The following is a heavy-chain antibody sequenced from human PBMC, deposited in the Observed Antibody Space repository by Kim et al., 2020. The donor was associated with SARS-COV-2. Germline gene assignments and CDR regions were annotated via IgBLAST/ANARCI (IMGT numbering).Heavy chain of an antibody. CDR2: IRSKANRYTT. CDR3: TSVPGTTLAFWDAFVI. J-gene: IGHJ3*02. D-gene: IGHD1-1*01. CDR1: GFTFSGSA. Sequence: GGSLRLSCAASGFTFSGSAIHWVRQASGKGLEWVGRIRSKANRYTTAYAASVKGRVTISRDDSKNTAYLPRNSLKTEDTAIYYSTSVPGTTLAFWDAFVIWGQGTMVTVSA. V-gene: IGHV3-73*01.